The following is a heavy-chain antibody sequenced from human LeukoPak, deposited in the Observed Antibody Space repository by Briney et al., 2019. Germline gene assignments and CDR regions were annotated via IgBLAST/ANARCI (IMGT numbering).Heavy chain of an antibody. J-gene: IGHJ4*02. Sequence: SVKVSCKASGGTFSSYAISWVRQAPGRGLEWMGGIIPIFGTANYAQKFQGRVTITADESTSTAYMELSSLRSEDTAVYYCARDRYDILTGYYRTGEFDYWGQGTLVTVSS. CDR1: GGTFSSYA. CDR2: IIPIFGTA. D-gene: IGHD3-9*01. V-gene: IGHV1-69*13. CDR3: ARDRYDILTGYYRTGEFDY.